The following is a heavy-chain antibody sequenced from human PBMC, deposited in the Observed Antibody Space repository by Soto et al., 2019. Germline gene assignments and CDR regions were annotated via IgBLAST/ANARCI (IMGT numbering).Heavy chain of an antibody. CDR1: RGSISSGDYY. J-gene: IGHJ4*02. Sequence: SETLSLTCTVSRGSISSGDYYWSWIRQPPGKGLEWIGYIYYSGSTYYNPSLKSRVTISVDTSKKQFSLKLSSVTAADTAVYYRARVPFYAPSGSYYIDYWGQGTLVTVSS. CDR3: ARVPFYAPSGSYYIDY. CDR2: IYYSGST. D-gene: IGHD1-26*01. V-gene: IGHV4-30-4*01.